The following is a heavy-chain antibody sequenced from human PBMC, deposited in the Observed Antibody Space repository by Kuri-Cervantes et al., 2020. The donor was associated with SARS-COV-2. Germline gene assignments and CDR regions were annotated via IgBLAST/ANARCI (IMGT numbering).Heavy chain of an antibody. CDR1: GGSFSGYY. D-gene: IGHD3-10*01. CDR3: ATMVRGALDY. J-gene: IGHJ4*02. CDR2: IYTSGST. V-gene: IGHV4-59*10. Sequence: GSLRLSCAVYGGSFSGYYWSWIRQPAGKGLEWIGRIYTSGSTNYNPSLKSRVTMSVDTSKNQFSLKLSSVTAADTAVYYCATMVRGALDYWGQGTLVTVSS.